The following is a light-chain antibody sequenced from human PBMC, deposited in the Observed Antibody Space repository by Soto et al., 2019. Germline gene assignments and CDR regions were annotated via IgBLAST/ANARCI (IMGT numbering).Light chain of an antibody. Sequence: SALTQPASVSGSPGQSITISCTGTSSDVGSYNYVSWYQHHPGKAPKLMISEVSNRPSGISNRFSGSKSGNTASLTISGLQAEDEADYYCSSYAGPSTPIYVFGTRTKVTVL. J-gene: IGLJ1*01. V-gene: IGLV2-14*01. CDR3: SSYAGPSTPIYV. CDR2: EVS. CDR1: SSDVGSYNY.